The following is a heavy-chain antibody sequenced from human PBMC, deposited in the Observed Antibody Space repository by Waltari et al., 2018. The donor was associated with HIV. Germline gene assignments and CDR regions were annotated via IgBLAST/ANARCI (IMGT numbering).Heavy chain of an antibody. CDR1: GGSLSSYY. Sequence: QVQLQESGPGLVKPSETLSLTCTVSGGSLSSYYRSWIREPAGKGLEWIGRIYTSGSTNYNPSLKSRVTMSVDTSKNQFSLKLSSVTAADTAVYYCARVAGGFDIAHAFDIWGQGTMVTVSS. J-gene: IGHJ3*02. CDR2: IYTSGST. D-gene: IGHD5-12*01. V-gene: IGHV4-4*07. CDR3: ARVAGGFDIAHAFDI.